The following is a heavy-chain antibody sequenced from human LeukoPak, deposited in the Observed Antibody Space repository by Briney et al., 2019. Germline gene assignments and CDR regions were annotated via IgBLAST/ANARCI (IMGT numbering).Heavy chain of an antibody. D-gene: IGHD3-3*01. J-gene: IGHJ6*03. V-gene: IGHV1-69*13. CDR3: ARDGSYYDFWSGYYEDYYYYMDV. CDR1: GYTFTSYD. CDR2: IIPIFGTA. Sequence: SVKVSCKASGYTFTSYDINWVRQATGQGLEWMGGIIPIFGTANYAQKFQGRVTITADESTSTAYMELSSLRSEDTAVYYCARDGSYYDFWSGYYEDYYYYMDVWGKGTTVTVSS.